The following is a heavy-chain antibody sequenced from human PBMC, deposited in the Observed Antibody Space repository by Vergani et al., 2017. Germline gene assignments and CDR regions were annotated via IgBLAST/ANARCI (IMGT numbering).Heavy chain of an antibody. J-gene: IGHJ5*02. D-gene: IGHD6-19*01. Sequence: QLQLQESGPGLVKPSATLSLTCSVSGASIRSSNYYWGWIRQPPGKGLEWIASIYYSGSTYYNPSLKSRVTISVDTSKNQFSLKLSSVTAADTAVYFCVRHSTVEWLVKLGGIDPWGQGIMVTVSS. CDR3: VRHSTVEWLVKLGGIDP. CDR1: GASIRSSNYY. CDR2: IYYSGST. V-gene: IGHV4-39*01.